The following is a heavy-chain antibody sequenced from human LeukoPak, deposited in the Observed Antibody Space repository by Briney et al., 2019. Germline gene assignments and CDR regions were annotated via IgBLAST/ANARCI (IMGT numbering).Heavy chain of an antibody. V-gene: IGHV3-33*01. CDR3: AGGTDYGDFPVH. CDR2: IWYDGSNK. J-gene: IGHJ4*02. CDR1: GFTFSSYG. Sequence: GGSLRLSCAASGFTFSSYGMHWVRQAPGKGLEWVAVIWYDGSNKYYADSVKGRFTISRDNSKNTLYLQMNSLRAEDTAVYYCAGGTDYGDFPVHWGQGTLVTVSS. D-gene: IGHD4-17*01.